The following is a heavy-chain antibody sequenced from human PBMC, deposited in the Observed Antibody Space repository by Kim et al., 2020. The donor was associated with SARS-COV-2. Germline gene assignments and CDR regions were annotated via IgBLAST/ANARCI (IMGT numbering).Heavy chain of an antibody. CDR2: ST. Sequence: STNDTPSLKSRVTISVDTSKNQFSLKLSSVTAADTAVYYCARDHDFFDYWGQGTLVTVSS. J-gene: IGHJ4*02. V-gene: IGHV4-59*01. CDR3: ARDHDFFDY.